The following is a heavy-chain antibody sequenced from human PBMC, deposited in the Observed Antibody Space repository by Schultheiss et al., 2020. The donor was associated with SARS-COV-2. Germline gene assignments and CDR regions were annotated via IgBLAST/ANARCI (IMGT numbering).Heavy chain of an antibody. V-gene: IGHV1-8*02. Sequence: ASVKVSCKASGYTFTSHDINWVRQATGQGLEWMGWMNPNSGNTGYAQKLQGRVTMTTDTSTSTAYMELRSLRSDDTAVYYCARLGLFPTYWYFDLWGRGTLVTVSS. CDR3: ARLGLFPTYWYFDL. J-gene: IGHJ2*01. CDR1: GYTFTSHD. D-gene: IGHD3-16*01. CDR2: MNPNSGNT.